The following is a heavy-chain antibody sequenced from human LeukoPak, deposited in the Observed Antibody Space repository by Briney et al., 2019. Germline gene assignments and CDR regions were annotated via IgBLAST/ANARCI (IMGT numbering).Heavy chain of an antibody. V-gene: IGHV3-9*03. CDR2: ISWNSGSI. D-gene: IGHD3-22*01. CDR3: AKDHHYDSSGHFDY. J-gene: IGHJ4*02. CDR1: GFTFDDYA. Sequence: GGSLRLSCAASGFTFDDYAMHWVRQAPGKGLEWVSGISWNSGSIGNADSVKGRFTISRDNAKNSLYLQMNSLRAEDMALYYCAKDHHYDSSGHFDYWGQGTLVTVSS.